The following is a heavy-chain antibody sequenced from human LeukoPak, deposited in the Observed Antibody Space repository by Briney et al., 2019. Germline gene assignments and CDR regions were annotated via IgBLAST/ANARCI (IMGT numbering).Heavy chain of an antibody. Sequence: SETLSLTCTVSGGSISSYYWSWIRQPPGKGLEWIGYIFYSGSTNYNPSLKSRVTMSVDTSKNQFSLKLNSVTAADTAAYYCARDYGGKFDSWGQGTLVTVSS. CDR3: ARDYGGKFDS. J-gene: IGHJ4*02. D-gene: IGHD4-17*01. V-gene: IGHV4-59*01. CDR1: GGSISSYY. CDR2: IFYSGST.